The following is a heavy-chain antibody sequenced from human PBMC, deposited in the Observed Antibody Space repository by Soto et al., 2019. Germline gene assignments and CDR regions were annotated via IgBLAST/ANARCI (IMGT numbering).Heavy chain of an antibody. V-gene: IGHV3-30*18. CDR1: GFTFSSYG. CDR2: ISYDGSNK. Sequence: QVQLVESGGGVVQPGRSLRLSCAASGFTFSSYGMHWVRQAPGKGLEWVAVISYDGSNKYYADSVKGRFTISRDNSKNTLYLQMNSLRAEDTAVYYCAKARAYYYDSSALGDYWGQGNLVTVSS. D-gene: IGHD3-22*01. J-gene: IGHJ4*02. CDR3: AKARAYYYDSSALGDY.